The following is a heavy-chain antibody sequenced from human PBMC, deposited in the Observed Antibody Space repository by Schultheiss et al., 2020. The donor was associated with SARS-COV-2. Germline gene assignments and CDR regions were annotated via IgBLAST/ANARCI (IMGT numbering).Heavy chain of an antibody. V-gene: IGHV4-4*07. CDR2: IYTSGST. D-gene: IGHD3-16*01. J-gene: IGHJ2*01. Sequence: SETLSLTCAVYGGSFSGYYWGWIRQPAGKGLEWIGRIYTSGSTNYNPSLKSRVTISVDTSKNQFSLKLSSVTAADTAVYYCARDDYVWGSYRYWYFDLWGRGTLVTVSS. CDR1: GGSFSGYY. CDR3: ARDDYVWGSYRYWYFDL.